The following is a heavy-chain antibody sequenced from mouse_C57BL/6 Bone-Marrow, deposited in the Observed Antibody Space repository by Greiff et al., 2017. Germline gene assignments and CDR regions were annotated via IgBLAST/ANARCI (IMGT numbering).Heavy chain of an antibody. J-gene: IGHJ1*01. CDR3: ERGNSLDWYFAV. CDR1: GYTFTSYW. CDR2: IDPTSGGT. D-gene: IGHD2-1*01. Sequence: QVQLQQPGAELVKPGASVKLSCKASGYTFTSYWMHWVKQRPGRGLEWIGGIDPTSGGTKYNEKFKSKATLTVDKPSSAAYMQLSSLTSEDSAVYYCERGNSLDWYFAVWGGGTTVTVTS. V-gene: IGHV1-62-3*01.